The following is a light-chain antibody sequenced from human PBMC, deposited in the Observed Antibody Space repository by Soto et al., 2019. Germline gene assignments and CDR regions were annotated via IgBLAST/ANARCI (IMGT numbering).Light chain of an antibody. CDR3: QQYYSAPLT. CDR2: GAS. V-gene: IGKV3D-20*01. CDR1: QSVSTNY. J-gene: IGKJ4*01. Sequence: EIVLTQSPATLSLSPGERATLSCGASQSVSTNYLAWYQQKPGLAPRLLIYGASSRATGIPDRFGGSGSGTDFTLTISSLQAEDVAVYYCQQYYSAPLTFGGGTKVDIK.